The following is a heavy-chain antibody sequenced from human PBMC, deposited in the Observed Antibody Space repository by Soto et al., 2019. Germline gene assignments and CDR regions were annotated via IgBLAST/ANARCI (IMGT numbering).Heavy chain of an antibody. Sequence: APVKVSCKASGYTFTIYYMHWVRQAAVQGLEWMGIVNPSGGSTSYAQKFQGRVTMTRDTSTSTVYMELSSLRSEDTAVYYCARPRGYYRGPDWYYGMDVWGEGTTVTVSS. J-gene: IGHJ6*04. CDR3: ARPRGYYRGPDWYYGMDV. D-gene: IGHD3-3*01. V-gene: IGHV1-46*01. CDR2: VNPSGGST. CDR1: GYTFTIYY.